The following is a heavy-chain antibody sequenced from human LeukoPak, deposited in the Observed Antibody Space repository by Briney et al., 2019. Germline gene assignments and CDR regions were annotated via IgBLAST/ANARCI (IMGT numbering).Heavy chain of an antibody. Sequence: PGRSLRLSCAASGFTFDDYAMHWVRQAPGKGLEWVSGISWNSGSIGYADSVKGRFTISRDNAKNSLYLQMNSLRAEDMALYYCAKDMLKYCSSTSCADAFDIWGQGTMVTVSS. D-gene: IGHD2-2*01. CDR1: GFTFDDYA. V-gene: IGHV3-9*03. CDR2: ISWNSGSI. CDR3: AKDMLKYCSSTSCADAFDI. J-gene: IGHJ3*02.